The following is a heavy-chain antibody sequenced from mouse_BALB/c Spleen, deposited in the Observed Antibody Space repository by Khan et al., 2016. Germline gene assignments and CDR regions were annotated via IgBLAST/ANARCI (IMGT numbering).Heavy chain of an antibody. J-gene: IGHJ2*01. V-gene: IGHV3-2*02. CDR3: ACIYYGNYYFDY. Sequence: EVQLQESGPGLVKPSQSLSLTCTVTGYSITSDYAWNWIRQFPGNKLEWMGYISYSGSTSYNPSLKSRISIPRDTSKNQFFLQLNSVTTEYTSTYYVACIYYGNYYFDYWGQGTTLTVSS. CDR1: GYSITSDYA. D-gene: IGHD2-1*01. CDR2: ISYSGST.